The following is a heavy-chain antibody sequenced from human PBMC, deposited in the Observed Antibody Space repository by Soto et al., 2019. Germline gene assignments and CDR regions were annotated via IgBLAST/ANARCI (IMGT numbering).Heavy chain of an antibody. CDR1: GGSISSSNW. CDR2: IYHSGST. J-gene: IGHJ4*02. CDR3: ARVCDILTGYFDY. D-gene: IGHD3-9*01. V-gene: IGHV4-4*02. Sequence: QVQLQESGPGLVKPSGTLSLTCAVSGGSISSSNWWSWVRQPPGKGLEWIGEIYHSGSTNYNPSLTRRVTLSVDKSKNQFSLKLSSVTAADTAVYYCARVCDILTGYFDYWGQGTLVTVSS.